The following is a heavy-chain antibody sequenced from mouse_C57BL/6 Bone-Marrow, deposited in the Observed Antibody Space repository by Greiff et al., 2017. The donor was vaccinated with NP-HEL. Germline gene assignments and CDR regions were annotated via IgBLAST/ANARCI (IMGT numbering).Heavy chain of an antibody. CDR1: GYTFTDYY. D-gene: IGHD1-1*01. V-gene: IGHV1-19*01. J-gene: IGHJ4*01. Sequence: VQLQQSGPVLVKPGASVKMSCKASGYTFTDYYMNWVKQSHGKSLEWIGVINPYNGGTSYNQKFKGKATLTVDKSSSTAYMELNSLTSEDSAVYYCARWILLRSLYAMDYWGQGTSVTVSS. CDR3: ARWILLRSLYAMDY. CDR2: INPYNGGT.